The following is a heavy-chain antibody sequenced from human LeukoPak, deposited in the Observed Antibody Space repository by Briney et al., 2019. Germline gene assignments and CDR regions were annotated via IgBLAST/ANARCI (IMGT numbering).Heavy chain of an antibody. V-gene: IGHV3-13*01. CDR3: ARGLALGNAFDI. CDR1: GFTFSSYD. Sequence: GGSLRLSCAASGFTFSSYDMHWVRQATGKGLEWVSAIGTAGDTYYPGSVKGRFTISRENAKNSLYLQMNSLRAGDTAVYYCARGLALGNAFDIWGQGTMVTVSS. CDR2: IGTAGDT. J-gene: IGHJ3*02.